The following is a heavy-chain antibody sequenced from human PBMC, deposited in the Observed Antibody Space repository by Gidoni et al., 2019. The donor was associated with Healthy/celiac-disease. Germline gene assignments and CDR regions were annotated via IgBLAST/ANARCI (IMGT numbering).Heavy chain of an antibody. D-gene: IGHD3-3*01. V-gene: IGHV4-39*01. CDR1: CGSLSSSSDD. CDR2: IYYSGST. CDR3: ARRGGDFWSGYYG. J-gene: IGHJ4*02. Sequence: QLQLQESGPGLVKPSPTLSLTCTDACGSLSSSSDDWGWIRQPPGKGLEWIGSIYYSGSTYYNPSLKSRVTISVDTSKNQFSLKVSSVTAVDTAVYYCARRGGDFWSGYYGWGQGTLVTVSS.